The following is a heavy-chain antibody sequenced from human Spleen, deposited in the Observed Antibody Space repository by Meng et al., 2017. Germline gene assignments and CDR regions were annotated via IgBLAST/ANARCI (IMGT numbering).Heavy chain of an antibody. CDR3: TTQEDYYDSSGLYYFDY. CDR2: IKTKTEGGTT. Sequence: GGSLRLSCAVSGVSFSDSDIHWVRQASGKGLEWVGRIKTKTEGGTTDYAAPVKDRFSISREDSKKTVFLQMNSLKSEDTAVYYCTTQEDYYDSSGLYYFDYWGQGVLVTVSS. V-gene: IGHV3-15*01. D-gene: IGHD3-22*01. J-gene: IGHJ4*02. CDR1: GVSFSDSD.